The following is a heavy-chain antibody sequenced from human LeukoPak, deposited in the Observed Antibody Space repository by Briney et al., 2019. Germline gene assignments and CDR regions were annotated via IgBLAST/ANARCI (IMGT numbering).Heavy chain of an antibody. Sequence: GASVKVSCTASGYTFTGYYMHWVRQAPGQGLEWMGRINPNSGGTNYAQKFQGSVTMTRDTSISTAYMELSRLRSDDTAVYYSARDGVFDWIDYWGQGTLVTVSS. CDR2: INPNSGGT. D-gene: IGHD3-9*01. V-gene: IGHV1-2*06. CDR1: GYTFTGYY. CDR3: ARDGVFDWIDY. J-gene: IGHJ4*02.